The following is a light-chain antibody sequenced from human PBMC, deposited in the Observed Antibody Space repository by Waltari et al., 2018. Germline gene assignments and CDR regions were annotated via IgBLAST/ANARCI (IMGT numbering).Light chain of an antibody. Sequence: QLVLTQSPSASASLGASVKLTCTLSSGHRNYAIARLPRQPEKGPRYLMKVNSDGSYSKGDGIPDRFSGSSSGADRYLTISSLQSEDEADYYCETGGFGIWKFGGGTRLTVL. CDR2: VNSDGSY. J-gene: IGLJ2*01. CDR3: ETGGFGIWK. CDR1: SGHRNYA. V-gene: IGLV4-69*01.